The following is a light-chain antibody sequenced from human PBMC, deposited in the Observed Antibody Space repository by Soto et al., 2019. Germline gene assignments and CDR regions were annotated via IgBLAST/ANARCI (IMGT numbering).Light chain of an antibody. J-gene: IGLJ3*02. Sequence: QSALTQPPSASGTPGQRVTISCSGSSSNIGSNTVNWYQQLPGTAPTLLIYSNNQRPSGVPDRFSGSKSGTSASLAISGLQSEDDADYCCAAWDDSLNGWVFGGGTKVTVL. CDR2: SNN. CDR1: SSNIGSNT. V-gene: IGLV1-44*01. CDR3: AAWDDSLNGWV.